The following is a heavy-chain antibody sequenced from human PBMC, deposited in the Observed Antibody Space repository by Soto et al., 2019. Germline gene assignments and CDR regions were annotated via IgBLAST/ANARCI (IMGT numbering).Heavy chain of an antibody. D-gene: IGHD3-3*01. CDR1: GYPVTAYY. V-gene: IGHV1-2*02. CDR3: ARGGGVGVAGSAAFDM. J-gene: IGHJ3*02. Sequence: QLHLVQSGAVVKKPGASVTVSCSASGYPVTAYYMHWVRQAPGRGLEWMGGINPATGAAKYTQTLQGGVTMTRDTAPSTVFMGLSGLTSEDTAVFYCARGGGVGVAGSAAFDMWGQGTLVTVSS. CDR2: INPATGAA.